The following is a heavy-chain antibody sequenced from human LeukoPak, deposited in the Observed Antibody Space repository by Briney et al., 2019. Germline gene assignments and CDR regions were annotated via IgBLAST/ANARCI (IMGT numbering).Heavy chain of an antibody. D-gene: IGHD6-13*01. J-gene: IGHJ4*02. CDR1: GYTFTGYY. CDR2: INPNSGGT. V-gene: IGHV1-2*02. Sequence: ASVKVSCKASGYTFTGYYMHWVRQAPGQGLEWMGWINPNSGGTNYAQKFQGRVTTTRDTSISTAYMELSRLRSDDTAVYYCARGDSSSWYHFDYWGQGTLVTVSS. CDR3: ARGDSSSWYHFDY.